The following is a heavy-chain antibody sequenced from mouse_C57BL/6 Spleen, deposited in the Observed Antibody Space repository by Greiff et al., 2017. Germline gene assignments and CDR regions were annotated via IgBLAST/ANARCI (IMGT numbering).Heavy chain of an antibody. CDR3: ARNSGSSYPAWFAY. V-gene: IGHV1-80*01. CDR1: GYAFSSYW. J-gene: IGHJ3*01. Sequence: VQLKQSGAELVKPGASVKISCKASGYAFSSYWMNWVKQRPGKGLEWIGQIYPGDGDTNYNGKFKGKATLTADKSSSTAYMQLSSLTSEDSAVYFCARNSGSSYPAWFAYWGQGTLVTVSA. D-gene: IGHD1-1*01. CDR2: IYPGDGDT.